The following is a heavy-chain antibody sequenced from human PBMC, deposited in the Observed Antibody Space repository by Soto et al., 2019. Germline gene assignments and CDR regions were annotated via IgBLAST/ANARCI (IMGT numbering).Heavy chain of an antibody. V-gene: IGHV4-34*01. Sequence: KPSETLSLTCAVYGGSFSGYYWSWIRQPPGKGLEWIGEINHSGSTNYNPSLKSRVTISVDTSKNQFSLKLSSVTAADTAVYYCARGRKQLVLYYYYGMDVWGQGTTVTVSS. J-gene: IGHJ6*02. CDR1: GGSFSGYY. CDR3: ARGRKQLVLYYYYGMDV. CDR2: INHSGST. D-gene: IGHD6-6*01.